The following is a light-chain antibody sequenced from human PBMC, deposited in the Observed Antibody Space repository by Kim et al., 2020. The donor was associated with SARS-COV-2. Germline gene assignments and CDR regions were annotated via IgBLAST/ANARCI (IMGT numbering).Light chain of an antibody. CDR2: QDS. J-gene: IGLJ2*01. Sequence: SYELTQPPSVSVSPGQTASITCSGDKLGDNYACWYHQKPVQSPVLVIYQDSKRPSGIPERFSGSNSGNTATLTISGTQAMDEADYYCQAWDSSSVVFGGGTQLTVL. CDR3: QAWDSSSVV. V-gene: IGLV3-1*01. CDR1: KLGDNY.